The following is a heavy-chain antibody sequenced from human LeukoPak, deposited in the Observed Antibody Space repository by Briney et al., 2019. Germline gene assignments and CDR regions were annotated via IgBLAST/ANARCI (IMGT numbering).Heavy chain of an antibody. V-gene: IGHV3-23*01. CDR3: ARSGSYYGHFDY. CDR1: GFTFSSYW. CDR2: ISGSGGST. D-gene: IGHD1-26*01. J-gene: IGHJ4*02. Sequence: GGSLRLSCAASGFTFSSYWMSWVRQAPGKGLEWVSAISGSGGSTYYADSVKGRFTISRDNSKNTLYLQMNSLRAEDTAVYYCARSGSYYGHFDYWGQGTLVTVSS.